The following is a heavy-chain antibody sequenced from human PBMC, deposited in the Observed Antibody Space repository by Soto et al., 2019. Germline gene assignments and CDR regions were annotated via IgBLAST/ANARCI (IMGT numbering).Heavy chain of an antibody. CDR2: ISWNSGNI. V-gene: IGHV3-9*01. D-gene: IGHD5-18*01. J-gene: IGHJ4*02. Sequence: EVQLEESGGALVQPGRSLRLSCAASGFTFDDYAMHWVRQVLGKGLEWVSGISWNSGNIGYADSVQGRFTTSRDNAKNSLYLQMNSLRPEDTALYYCVRSKGGYSYGTPFDYWGQGTLVTVSS. CDR1: GFTFDDYA. CDR3: VRSKGGYSYGTPFDY.